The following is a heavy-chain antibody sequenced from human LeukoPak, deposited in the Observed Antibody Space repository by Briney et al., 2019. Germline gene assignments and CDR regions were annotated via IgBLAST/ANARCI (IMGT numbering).Heavy chain of an antibody. J-gene: IGHJ4*02. V-gene: IGHV1-2*02. CDR1: GYTFTGYY. CDR3: ARAGDENSSGRVLMLFDY. Sequence: GASVKVSCKASGYTFTGYYMHWVRQAPGQGLEWMGWINPNSGGTNYAQKFQGRVSMTRDTSISTAYMELSRLRSDDTAVYYCARAGDENSSGRVLMLFDYWGQGTLVTVSS. D-gene: IGHD3-16*01. CDR2: INPNSGGT.